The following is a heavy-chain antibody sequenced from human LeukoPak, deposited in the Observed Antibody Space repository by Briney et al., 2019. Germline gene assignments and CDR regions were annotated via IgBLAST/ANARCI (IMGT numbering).Heavy chain of an antibody. D-gene: IGHD6-13*01. J-gene: IGHJ4*02. CDR3: AREGIAGYYFDY. Sequence: PGGSLRLSCTASGFTFSSYSMNWVRQAPGKGLEWVSSISSSSNYIYYADSMKGRFTISRDNAESSLYLQMNSLRAEDTAVYYCAREGIAGYYFDYWGQGTLITVSS. V-gene: IGHV3-21*01. CDR1: GFTFSSYS. CDR2: ISSSSNYI.